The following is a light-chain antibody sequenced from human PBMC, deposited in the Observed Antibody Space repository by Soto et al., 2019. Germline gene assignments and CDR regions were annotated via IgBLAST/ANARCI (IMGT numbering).Light chain of an antibody. V-gene: IGLV3-21*02. J-gene: IGLJ2*01. CDR2: DDS. CDR1: NIGYKT. Sequence: SYELTQPPSVSVAPGQTATFICGGDNIGYKTVHWYQQRPGQAPVLVVYDDSDRPSGIPERFSGSNSGNTATLTINRVEAGDEADYYCHVWDSGSALFGGGTKLTVL. CDR3: HVWDSGSAL.